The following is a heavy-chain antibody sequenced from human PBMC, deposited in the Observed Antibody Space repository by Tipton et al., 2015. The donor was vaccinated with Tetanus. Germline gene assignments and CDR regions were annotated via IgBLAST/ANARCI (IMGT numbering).Heavy chain of an antibody. CDR1: GYIFNNYW. Sequence: QLVQSGGEVKKPGESLKISCKGSGYIFNNYWIGWVRQKPGKGLEWMGIIYPGDSDTRYSPSFQGQVTISVDKSINTAYLQWSSLKASDTSMFYCARAHCTNGVCDFDFWGQGALVTVAS. J-gene: IGHJ4*02. V-gene: IGHV5-51*01. D-gene: IGHD2-8*01. CDR2: IYPGDSDT. CDR3: ARAHCTNGVCDFDF.